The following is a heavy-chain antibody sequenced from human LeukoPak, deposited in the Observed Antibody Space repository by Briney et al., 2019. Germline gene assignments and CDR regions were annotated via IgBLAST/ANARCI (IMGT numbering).Heavy chain of an antibody. Sequence: GGSLRLSCAASGFTFSSYSMNWVRQAPGKGLEWVSAISGSGGSTYYADSVKGRFTISRDNSKNTLYLQMNSLRAEDTAVYYCAKDGTTMVRGSDYYYYMDVWGKGTTVTVS. D-gene: IGHD3-10*01. CDR2: ISGSGGST. J-gene: IGHJ6*03. V-gene: IGHV3-23*01. CDR1: GFTFSSYS. CDR3: AKDGTTMVRGSDYYYYMDV.